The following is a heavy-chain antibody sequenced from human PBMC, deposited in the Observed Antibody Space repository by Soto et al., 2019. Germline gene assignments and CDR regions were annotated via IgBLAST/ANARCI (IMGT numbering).Heavy chain of an antibody. CDR1: GGSVRAPDW. V-gene: IGHV4-4*02. D-gene: IGHD6-25*01. Sequence: PSETLSLTCTLSGGSVRAPDWWNWVRQSPDKGLEWIAEVHISGHSNYNPSLRSRVSVSIDSSKNQFYLNLNSVTAADTAIYYCARVRQGCSASNCYFDPWGQGTQVTSPQ. CDR3: ARVRQGCSASNCYFDP. J-gene: IGHJ5*01. CDR2: VHISGHS.